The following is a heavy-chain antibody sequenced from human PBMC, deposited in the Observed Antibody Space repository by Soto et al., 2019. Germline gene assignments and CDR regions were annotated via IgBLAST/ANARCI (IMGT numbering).Heavy chain of an antibody. Sequence: QGQLLESGGGVVQPGRSLRLSCAASGLSFSSSAMHWVRQAPGKGLEWVAMISHDGSHEYYGDSVKGRFSVSRDNSHNILHLQMNSLRVADTAVYFCARNSDHRLVRGWLDPWGQATLVTVSS. CDR2: ISHDGSHE. D-gene: IGHD3-10*01. CDR3: ARNSDHRLVRGWLDP. J-gene: IGHJ5*02. CDR1: GLSFSSSA. V-gene: IGHV3-30-3*01.